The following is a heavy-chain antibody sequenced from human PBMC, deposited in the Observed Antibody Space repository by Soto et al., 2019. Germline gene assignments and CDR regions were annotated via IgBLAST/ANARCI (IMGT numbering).Heavy chain of an antibody. CDR2: ISSSSSYI. D-gene: IGHD1-26*01. Sequence: EVQLVESGGGLVKPGGSLRLSCAASGFTFSSYSMNWVRQAPVKGLEWVSSISSSSSYIYYADSVKGRFTISRDNAKNSLYLQMNSLRAEDTAVYYCARDPFESYYFDYWGQGTLVTVSS. J-gene: IGHJ4*02. V-gene: IGHV3-21*01. CDR3: ARDPFESYYFDY. CDR1: GFTFSSYS.